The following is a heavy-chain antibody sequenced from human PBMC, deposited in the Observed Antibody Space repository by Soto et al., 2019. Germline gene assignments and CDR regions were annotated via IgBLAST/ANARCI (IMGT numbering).Heavy chain of an antibody. CDR1: GGSVSSGSYY. D-gene: IGHD3-10*01. CDR3: ARDSEYYGSGSFYYYYGMDV. CDR2: IYYSGST. J-gene: IGHJ6*02. Sequence: SETLSLTCTVSGGSVSSGSYYWSWIRQPPGKGLEWTGYIYYSGSTNYNPSLKSRVTISVDTSKNQFSLKLSSVTAADTAVYYCARDSEYYGSGSFYYYYGMDVWGQGTTVTV. V-gene: IGHV4-61*01.